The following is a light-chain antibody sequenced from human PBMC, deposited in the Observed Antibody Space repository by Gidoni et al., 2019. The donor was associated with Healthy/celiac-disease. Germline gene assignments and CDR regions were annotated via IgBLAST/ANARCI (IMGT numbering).Light chain of an antibody. J-gene: IGKJ4*01. CDR1: QSVSSY. Sequence: EIVLTQSPATLSLSPGERATLSCRASQSVSSYLAWYQQKPGQAPRLLLYDASNRATGIPARFSGSGCGTDFTLTISSLEPEDFAVYYCQQRSNWPRLTFGGGTKVEIK. CDR3: QQRSNWPRLT. CDR2: DAS. V-gene: IGKV3-11*01.